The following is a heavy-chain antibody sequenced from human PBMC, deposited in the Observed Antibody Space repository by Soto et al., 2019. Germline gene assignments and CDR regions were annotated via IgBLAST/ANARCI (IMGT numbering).Heavy chain of an antibody. J-gene: IGHJ3*02. V-gene: IGHV4-59*01. CDR3: ARANDLDAFDI. Sequence: PSETLSLTCTVSGGSISSYYWSWIRQPPGKGLEWIGDIYYSGSTNYNPSLKSRVTISVDTSKNQFSLKLSSVTAADTAVYYCARANDLDAFDIWCQGTMVTVSS. CDR2: IYYSGST. CDR1: GGSISSYY.